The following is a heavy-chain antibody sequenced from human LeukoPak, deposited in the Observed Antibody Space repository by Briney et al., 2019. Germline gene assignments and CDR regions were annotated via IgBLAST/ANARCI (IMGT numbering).Heavy chain of an antibody. Sequence: PSETLSLTCTVSGYSISSGYYWGWIRQPPGKGLEWIGSIYHSGSTYYNPSLKSRVTISVDTSKNQFSLKLSSVTAADTAVYYCARDRGLVHRDWGQGTLVTVSS. J-gene: IGHJ4*02. D-gene: IGHD6-19*01. CDR3: ARDRGLVHRD. CDR2: IYHSGST. CDR1: GYSISSGYY. V-gene: IGHV4-38-2*02.